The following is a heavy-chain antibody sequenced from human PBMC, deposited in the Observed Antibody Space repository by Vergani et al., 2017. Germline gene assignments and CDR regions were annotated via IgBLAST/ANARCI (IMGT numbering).Heavy chain of an antibody. CDR3: ARGLRGIAARRIDY. CDR1: GYSISSGYY. CDR2: IYHSGST. D-gene: IGHD6-6*01. Sequence: QVQLQESGPGLVKPSETLSLTCAVSGYSISSGYYWGWIRQPPGKGLEWIGSIYHSGSTYYNPSLKSRVTISVDTSKNQFSLKLSSVTAADTAVYYCARGLRGIAARRIDYWGQGTLVTVSS. J-gene: IGHJ4*02. V-gene: IGHV4-38-2*01.